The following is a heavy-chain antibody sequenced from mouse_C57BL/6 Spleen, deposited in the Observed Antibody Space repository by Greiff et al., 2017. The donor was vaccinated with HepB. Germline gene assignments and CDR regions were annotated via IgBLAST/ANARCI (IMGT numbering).Heavy chain of an antibody. CDR1: GYSITSGYY. CDR3: ARDGYYSYWYFDV. D-gene: IGHD2-3*01. Sequence: EVQLQESGPGLVKPSQSLSLTCSVTGYSITSGYYWNWIRQFPGTKLEWLGYISYDGSNNYNPSLKNRISITRDTSKNQFFLKLNSVTTEDTATYYCARDGYYSYWYFDVWGTGTTVTVSS. J-gene: IGHJ1*03. V-gene: IGHV3-6*01. CDR2: ISYDGSN.